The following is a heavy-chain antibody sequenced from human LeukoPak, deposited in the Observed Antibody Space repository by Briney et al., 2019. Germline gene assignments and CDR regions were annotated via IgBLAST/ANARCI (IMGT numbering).Heavy chain of an antibody. V-gene: IGHV3-23*01. D-gene: IGHD5-24*01. Sequence: GGSLRLSCAASGFICSDYAMSWVRQAPVEGLEWVSSISANEGSTKYADSVKGRFTISRDHSKNTLYLQMNSLRAEDTAIYYCARWRWQQSEFDYWGQGALVTVSS. J-gene: IGHJ4*02. CDR3: ARWRWQQSEFDY. CDR1: GFICSDYA. CDR2: ISANEGST.